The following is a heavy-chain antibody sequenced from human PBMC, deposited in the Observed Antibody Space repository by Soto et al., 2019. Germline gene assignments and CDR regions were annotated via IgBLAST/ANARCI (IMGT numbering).Heavy chain of an antibody. J-gene: IGHJ3*02. Sequence: GESLKISCKGSGYSFTSYWIGCVRQMPGKGLEWMGIIYPGDSDTRYSPSFQGQVTISADKSISTAYLQWSSLKASDTAMYYCASQEMATKNVDAFDIWGQGTMVTVSS. CDR1: GYSFTSYW. V-gene: IGHV5-51*01. D-gene: IGHD5-12*01. CDR2: IYPGDSDT. CDR3: ASQEMATKNVDAFDI.